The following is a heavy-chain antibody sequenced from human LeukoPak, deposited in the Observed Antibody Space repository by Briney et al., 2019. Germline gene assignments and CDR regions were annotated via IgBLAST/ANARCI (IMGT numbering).Heavy chain of an antibody. CDR2: IYHSGGT. J-gene: IGHJ4*02. D-gene: IGHD4-17*01. Sequence: PSETLSLTCAVSGGSISSSNWWSWVRQPPGKGLEWIGEIYHSGGTNYNPSLESRVTISVDKSKNHFSLKLSSVTAADTAVYYCARGSIYGDTYFDYWGQGTLVTVSS. CDR1: GGSISSSNW. V-gene: IGHV4-4*02. CDR3: ARGSIYGDTYFDY.